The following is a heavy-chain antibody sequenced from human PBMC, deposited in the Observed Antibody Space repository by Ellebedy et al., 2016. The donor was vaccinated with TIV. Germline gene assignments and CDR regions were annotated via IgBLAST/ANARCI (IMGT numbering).Heavy chain of an antibody. J-gene: IGHJ4*02. D-gene: IGHD2-2*01. V-gene: IGHV3-33*01. CDR2: MWFDGSNT. Sequence: GESLKISXAASRFTFGSYGMHWVRQAPGKGLEWVAYMWFDGSNTHYRDSVQGRFTISRDNSKNTLYLQMNSLRTEDTAVYYCAREYQEFYFDYWGQGTLVTVSS. CDR1: RFTFGSYG. CDR3: AREYQEFYFDY.